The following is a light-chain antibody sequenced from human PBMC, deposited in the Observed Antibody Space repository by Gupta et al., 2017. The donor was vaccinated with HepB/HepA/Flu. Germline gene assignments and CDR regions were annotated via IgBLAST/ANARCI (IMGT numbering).Light chain of an antibody. J-gene: IGKJ4*01. CDR1: QSLLHSNGYNY. V-gene: IGKV2-28*01. Sequence: DIVLTQSPLSLPVTPGEPASISCRPSQSLLHSNGYNYLDWYLQKPGQAPQLLIYLGSNRASGVPDRFSGSGSGTDFTLEISRVEAEDVGVYYCMQALQAPLTFGGGTKVDIK. CDR3: MQALQAPLT. CDR2: LGS.